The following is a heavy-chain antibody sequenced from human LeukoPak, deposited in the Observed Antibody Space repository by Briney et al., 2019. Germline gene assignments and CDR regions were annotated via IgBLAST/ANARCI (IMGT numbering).Heavy chain of an antibody. J-gene: IGHJ4*02. V-gene: IGHV1-69*02. Sequence: GASVKLSCKASGGTFSSYTISWVRQAPGQGLEWMGRIIPILGIANYAQKFQGRVTITADKSTSTAYMELSSLRSEDTAVYYCARARRDGYNAFSFDYWGQGTLVTVSS. D-gene: IGHD5-24*01. CDR3: ARARRDGYNAFSFDY. CDR1: GGTFSSYT. CDR2: IIPILGIA.